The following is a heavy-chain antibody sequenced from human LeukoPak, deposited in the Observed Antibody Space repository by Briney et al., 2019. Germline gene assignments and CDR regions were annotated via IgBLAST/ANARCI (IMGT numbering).Heavy chain of an antibody. CDR3: ARGYDSSGYYPNFDY. V-gene: IGHV4-59*10. J-gene: IGHJ4*02. Sequence: SETLSLTCAVYGGSFSGYYWSWIRQPAGKGLEWIGRIYTSGSTNYNPSLKSRVTMSVDTSKNQFSLKLSSVTAADTAVHYCARGYDSSGYYPNFDYWGQGTLVTVSS. CDR2: IYTSGST. CDR1: GGSFSGYY. D-gene: IGHD3-22*01.